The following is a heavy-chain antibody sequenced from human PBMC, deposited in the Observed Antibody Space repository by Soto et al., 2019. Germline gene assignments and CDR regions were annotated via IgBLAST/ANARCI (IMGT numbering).Heavy chain of an antibody. CDR2: IYYTGST. Sequence: SETLSLTCTVSGGSISSSSYYWAWIRQPPGKGLEWFGSIYYTGSTYYNPSLKSRVAISVDTSKNVFSLKLSSVTAADTAVYYCARQRSLYSSSWMDVWGQGTTVTVPS. CDR1: GGSISSSSYY. D-gene: IGHD6-13*01. J-gene: IGHJ6*02. CDR3: ARQRSLYSSSWMDV. V-gene: IGHV4-39*01.